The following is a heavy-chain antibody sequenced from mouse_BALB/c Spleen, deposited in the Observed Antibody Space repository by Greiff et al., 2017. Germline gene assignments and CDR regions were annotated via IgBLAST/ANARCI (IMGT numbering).Heavy chain of an antibody. CDR3: AREATMITALFAY. V-gene: IGHV1-69*02. Sequence: QVQLQQPGAELVKPGAPVKLSCKASGYTFTSYWMNWVKQRPGRGLEWIGRIDPSDSETHYNQKFKDKATLTVDKSSSTAYIQLSSLTSEDSAVYYCAREATMITALFAYWGQGTLVTVSA. CDR2: IDPSDSET. CDR1: GYTFTSYW. J-gene: IGHJ3*01. D-gene: IGHD2-4*01.